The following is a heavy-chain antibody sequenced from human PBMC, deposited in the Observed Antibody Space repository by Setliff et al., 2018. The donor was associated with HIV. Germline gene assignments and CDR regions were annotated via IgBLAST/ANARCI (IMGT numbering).Heavy chain of an antibody. J-gene: IGHJ4*02. D-gene: IGHD5-18*01. CDR2: INWSSRNM. Sequence: LRLSCAASGFTFDDYAMHWVRQAPGKGLEWVSGINWSSRNMGYADSVKGRFTISRDNAKSFLYLQMDSLRAEDTALYYCAEDRWFSRGYSTTWVEGPFDYWGQGTLVTVSS. CDR1: GFTFDDYA. CDR3: AEDRWFSRGYSTTWVEGPFDY. V-gene: IGHV3-9*01.